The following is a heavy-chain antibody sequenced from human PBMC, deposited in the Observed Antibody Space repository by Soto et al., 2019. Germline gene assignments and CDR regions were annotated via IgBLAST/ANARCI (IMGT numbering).Heavy chain of an antibody. CDR3: ARDVVVVAATTYYYYGMDV. J-gene: IGHJ6*02. D-gene: IGHD2-15*01. CDR2: IYPGDSDT. CDR1: GYSFTSYW. V-gene: IGHV5-51*01. Sequence: PGESLKISCKGSGYSFTSYWIGWVRQMPGKGLEWMGIIYPGDSDTRYSPSFQGQVTISADKSISTAYLQWSSLKASDTAMYYCARDVVVVAATTYYYYGMDVWGQGTTVTVSS.